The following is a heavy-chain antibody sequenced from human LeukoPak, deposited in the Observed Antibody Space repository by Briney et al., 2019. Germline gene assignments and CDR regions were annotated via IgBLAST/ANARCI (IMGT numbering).Heavy chain of an antibody. J-gene: IGHJ6*03. D-gene: IGHD2-8*01. V-gene: IGHV4-39*01. CDR1: GDSINNSNDF. CDR2: IYYSGST. Sequence: SETLSLTCTVSGDSINNSNDFWGWIRQPPGKGLEWIGSIYYSGSTYYNPSLKSRVTISVDTSKNQFSLKLSSVTAADTAVYYCARHRLIISYYYYYMDVWGKGTTVTVSS. CDR3: ARHRLIISYYYYYMDV.